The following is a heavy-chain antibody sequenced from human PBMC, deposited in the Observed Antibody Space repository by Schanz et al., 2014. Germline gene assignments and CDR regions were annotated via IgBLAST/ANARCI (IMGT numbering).Heavy chain of an antibody. D-gene: IGHD3-10*01. CDR3: ARIGGSVFDY. CDR2: ISYDGSKK. Sequence: VQLLESGGGLVQPGGSLKLSCAASGLIFSNYVMSWVRQAPGKGLEWVGVISYDGSKKSYADSVKGRFTISRDNSRNTLYLQMSSLRAEDTAVYYCARIGGSVFDYWAQGTLVTVSS. CDR1: GLIFSNYV. J-gene: IGHJ4*02. V-gene: IGHV3-33*08.